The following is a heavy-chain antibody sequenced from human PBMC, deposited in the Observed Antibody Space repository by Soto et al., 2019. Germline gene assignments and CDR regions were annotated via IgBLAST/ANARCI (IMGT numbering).Heavy chain of an antibody. V-gene: IGHV4-4*02. CDR1: GGSISSGNW. CDR3: ARSKACYGSGSYYSYWFDP. Sequence: QVQLQESGPGLVKPSGTLSLSCAVSGGSISSGNWCSWVRQPPGKGLEWIGEIYHSGRTTYNPSLNSPVTISVDTSKNQFSLKLSSVTAADTAVYYCARSKACYGSGSYYSYWFDPWGQGILVTVSS. D-gene: IGHD3-10*01. J-gene: IGHJ5*02. CDR2: IYHSGRT.